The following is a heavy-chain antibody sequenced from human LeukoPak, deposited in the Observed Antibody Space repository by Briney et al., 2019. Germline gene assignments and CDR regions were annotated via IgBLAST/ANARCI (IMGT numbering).Heavy chain of an antibody. CDR3: ARIWFGLRRLYYFDY. CDR1: GGSFSGYY. J-gene: IGHJ4*02. CDR2: INHSGST. Sequence: SETLSLTCAVYGGSFSGYYWSWIRQPPGKGLEWIGEINHSGSTNYNPSLKSRVTISVDTSKNQFSLKLSTVTAADTAVYFCARIWFGLRRLYYFDYWGQGTLVTVSS. D-gene: IGHD3-10*01. V-gene: IGHV4-34*01.